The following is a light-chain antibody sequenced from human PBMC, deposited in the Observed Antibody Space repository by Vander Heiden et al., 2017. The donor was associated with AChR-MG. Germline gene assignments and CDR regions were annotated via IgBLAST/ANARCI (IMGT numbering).Light chain of an antibody. Sequence: DIVFTQSPGTLSLSPGERATLSCRASQSVRSSYLAWYQQKPGQAPRLLIYGASSRVTGIPDRFSGSGSGTDFTLTIIRLDPEDFAVYYCQHEGSSPHTFGQGTKLDIK. CDR2: GAS. CDR1: QSVRSSY. CDR3: QHEGSSPHT. J-gene: IGKJ2*01. V-gene: IGKV3-20*01.